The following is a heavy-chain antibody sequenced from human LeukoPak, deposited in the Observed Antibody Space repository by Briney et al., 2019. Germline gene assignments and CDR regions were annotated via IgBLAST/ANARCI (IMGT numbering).Heavy chain of an antibody. Sequence: GGSLRLSCAASGFTFSSYAMGWVRQAPGKGLEWVSAITASGGITYYADSVKGRFTISRDNSKNTLNLQVNSLRAEDTAVYYCAKGNGYSYGRYYFDYWGQGTLVTVSS. V-gene: IGHV3-23*01. CDR1: GFTFSSYA. J-gene: IGHJ4*02. CDR3: AKGNGYSYGRYYFDY. CDR2: ITASGGIT. D-gene: IGHD5-18*01.